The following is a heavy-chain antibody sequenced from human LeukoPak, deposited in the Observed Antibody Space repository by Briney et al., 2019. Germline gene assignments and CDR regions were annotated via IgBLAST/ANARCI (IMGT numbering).Heavy chain of an antibody. Sequence: PGGSLRLSCVASEFTFSGYAMSWVRQVPGKGLEWVSVISGSGGSKYYADSVKGRFTISRDNSKNTLYLQINSLRAEDTAVYYCAKDRQGFGFGEQLDYYYMDVWGKGTTVTVSS. V-gene: IGHV3-23*01. CDR1: EFTFSGYA. D-gene: IGHD3-10*01. J-gene: IGHJ6*03. CDR2: ISGSGGSK. CDR3: AKDRQGFGFGEQLDYYYMDV.